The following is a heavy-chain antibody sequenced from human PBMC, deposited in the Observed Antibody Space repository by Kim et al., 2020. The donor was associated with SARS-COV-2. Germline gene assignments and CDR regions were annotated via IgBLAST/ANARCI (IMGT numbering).Heavy chain of an antibody. CDR3: ARGLEWELGAFDI. D-gene: IGHD1-26*01. J-gene: IGHJ3*02. Sequence: SDAPLQRPVTISVDTSKNQFCLKLSSVTAADTAVYYCARGLEWELGAFDIWGQGTMVTVSS. V-gene: IGHV4-59*09.